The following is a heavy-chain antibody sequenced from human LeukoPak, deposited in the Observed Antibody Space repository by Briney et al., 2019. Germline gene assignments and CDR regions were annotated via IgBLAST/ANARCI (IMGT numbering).Heavy chain of an antibody. J-gene: IGHJ3*02. D-gene: IGHD1-26*01. CDR2: IIPIFGTA. Sequence: SVKVSCKASGGTFSSYAISWVRQAPGQGLEWMGGIIPIFGTANYAQKFQGRVTITADESTSTAYMELSSLRSEDTAVYYCARAEEVGAKGAFDIWGQGTMVTVSS. CDR1: GGTFSSYA. CDR3: ARAEEVGAKGAFDI. V-gene: IGHV1-69*13.